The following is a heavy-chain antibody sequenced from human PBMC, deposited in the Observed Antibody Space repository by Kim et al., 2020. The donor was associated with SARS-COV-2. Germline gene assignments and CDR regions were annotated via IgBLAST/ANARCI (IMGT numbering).Heavy chain of an antibody. J-gene: IGHJ6*01. CDR1: GFIFYSYS. Sequence: GGSLRLSCSASGFIFYSYSMNWVRQAPGKGLEWVSHITSSSSTINYADSVRGRFTVSIANAKNSLALQMHSLTDEDTAIYYCARGVDFDYGYVGYYYG. CDR3: ARGVDFDYGYVGYYYG. D-gene: IGHD5-18*01. CDR2: ITSSSSTI. V-gene: IGHV3-48*02.